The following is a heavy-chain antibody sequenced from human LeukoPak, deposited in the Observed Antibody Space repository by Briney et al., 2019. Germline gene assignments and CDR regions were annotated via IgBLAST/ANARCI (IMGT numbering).Heavy chain of an antibody. CDR1: GFTFSNAW. D-gene: IGHD2-2*01. Sequence: GGSLRLSCAASGFTFSNAWMSWVRQAPGKGLEWVGRIKSITDGGTTDYAAPVKGRFTISRDDSKNTLYLQMNSLKTEHTAVYYCTTSQDIVVVRGYYYYYGMDVWGQGTTVTVSS. J-gene: IGHJ6*02. V-gene: IGHV3-15*01. CDR2: IKSITDGGTT. CDR3: TTSQDIVVVRGYYYYYGMDV.